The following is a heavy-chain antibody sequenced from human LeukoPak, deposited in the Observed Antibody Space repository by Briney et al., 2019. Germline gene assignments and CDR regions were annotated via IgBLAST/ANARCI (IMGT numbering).Heavy chain of an antibody. CDR3: ARAPYSSGWDTWFDP. V-gene: IGHV3-20*01. J-gene: IGHJ5*02. D-gene: IGHD6-19*01. Sequence: PGGSLRLSCAASGSTFDDYGMSWVRQAPGKGLEWVSGINWNGGSTGYADSVKGRFTISRDNAKNSLYLQMNSLRAEDTALYHCARAPYSSGWDTWFDPWGQGTLVTVSS. CDR1: GSTFDDYG. CDR2: INWNGGST.